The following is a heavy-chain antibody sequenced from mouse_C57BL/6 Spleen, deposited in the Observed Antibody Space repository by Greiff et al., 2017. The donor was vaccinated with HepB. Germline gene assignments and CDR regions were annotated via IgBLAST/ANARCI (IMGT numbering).Heavy chain of an antibody. J-gene: IGHJ2*01. CDR1: GFTFTDYY. CDR2: IRNKANGYTT. CDR3: ARSSYYSNWKYFDD. Sequence: DVKLVESGGGLVQPGGSLSLSCAASGFTFTDYYMSWVRQPPGKALEWLGFIRNKANGYTTEYSASVKGRLTISRDNSQSILYLQMNALRAEDSATYYCARSSYYSNWKYFDDWGQGTTLTVSS. V-gene: IGHV7-3*01. D-gene: IGHD2-5*01.